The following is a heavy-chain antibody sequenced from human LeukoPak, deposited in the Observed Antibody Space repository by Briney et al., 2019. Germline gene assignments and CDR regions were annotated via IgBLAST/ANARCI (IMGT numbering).Heavy chain of an antibody. CDR1: GGTFSSYA. D-gene: IGHD3-10*01. CDR3: ARDSVNYYGSGSYYNVGIDY. V-gene: IGHV1-69*04. J-gene: IGHJ4*02. Sequence: SVKVSCKASGGTFSSYAISWVRQAPGQGLEWMGRIIPIFGIANYAQKFQGRVTITANKSTSTAYMELSSLRSEDTAVYYCARDSVNYYGSGSYYNVGIDYWGQGTLVTVSS. CDR2: IIPIFGIA.